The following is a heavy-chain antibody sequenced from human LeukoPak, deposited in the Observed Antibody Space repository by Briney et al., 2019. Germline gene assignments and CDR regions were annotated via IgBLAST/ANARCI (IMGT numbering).Heavy chain of an antibody. Sequence: GGSLRLSCAASGFSFSSYWMSWVRQAPGKGLEWVANIKQDGSEKYYVDSVKGRFTISRDNAKNSLYLQMNSLRAEDTAVYYCAREMLSAYYDSSGFIRGYGMDVWGQGTTVTVSS. CDR1: GFSFSSYW. CDR3: AREMLSAYYDSSGFIRGYGMDV. V-gene: IGHV3-7*03. CDR2: IKQDGSEK. D-gene: IGHD3-22*01. J-gene: IGHJ6*02.